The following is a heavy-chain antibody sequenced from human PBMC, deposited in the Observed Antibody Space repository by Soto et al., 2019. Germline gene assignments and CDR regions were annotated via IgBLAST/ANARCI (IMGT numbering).Heavy chain of an antibody. Sequence: QVQLQESGPGLVKPSETLSLTCAVSGDSMSSYSWSWIRLPPGKGLEWIGYIYYSGSTTFNPSLKSRVTMSLDTSRNQFSLRLSSVTTADTAVYYCAGDYGSGSYRFDYWGQGTLVTVSS. V-gene: IGHV4-59*01. J-gene: IGHJ4*02. CDR3: AGDYGSGSYRFDY. CDR1: GDSMSSYS. D-gene: IGHD3-10*01. CDR2: IYYSGST.